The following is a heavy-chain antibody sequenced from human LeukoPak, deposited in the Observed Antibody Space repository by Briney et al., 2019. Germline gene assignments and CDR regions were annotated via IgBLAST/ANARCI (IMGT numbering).Heavy chain of an antibody. D-gene: IGHD1-1*01. CDR3: ARTTSRYYFDY. CDR1: GFTFSSYW. V-gene: IGHV3-7*02. CDR2: IKGDGSDN. J-gene: IGHJ4*02. Sequence: GGSLRLSCAASGFTFSSYWMSWVRQAPGKGLEWVANIKGDGSDNHYVDSVRGRFTISRDNPKNSLYLQMNSLRAEDTAVYYCARTTSRYYFDYWGQGTLVTVSS.